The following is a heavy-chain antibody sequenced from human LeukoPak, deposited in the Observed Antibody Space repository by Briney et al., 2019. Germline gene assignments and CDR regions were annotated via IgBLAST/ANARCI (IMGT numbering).Heavy chain of an antibody. CDR1: GYSFTSYW. V-gene: IGHV5-51*01. CDR2: SYPGDYDT. J-gene: IGHJ3*02. D-gene: IGHD6-19*01. Sequence: GEALKISCKGSGYSFTSYWIGLGRQMPGKGLEGRGISYPGDYDTRYSQSFQGQVTISADKSISTAYLQWSSLKASDTAMYYCASSIAVAGGEIDAFDIWGQGTMVTVSS. CDR3: ASSIAVAGGEIDAFDI.